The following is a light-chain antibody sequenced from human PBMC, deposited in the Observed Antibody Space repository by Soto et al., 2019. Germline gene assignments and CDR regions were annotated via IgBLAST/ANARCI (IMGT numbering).Light chain of an antibody. J-gene: IGKJ2*01. CDR3: QQYNSYPYT. Sequence: DIQMTQSPSTLSASVGDRVTITCRASQSISSWLAWYQQKPGKAPKLLIYDSSSLESGVPSRFGGSGSATEFASSLSSLQPDVSATYYCQQYNSYPYTFGQGTKLDIK. V-gene: IGKV1-5*01. CDR1: QSISSW. CDR2: DSS.